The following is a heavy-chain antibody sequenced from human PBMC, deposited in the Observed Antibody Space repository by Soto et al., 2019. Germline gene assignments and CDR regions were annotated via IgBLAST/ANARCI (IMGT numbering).Heavy chain of an antibody. Sequence: SQTLSLTCAISGDSVSSNDATWDWIRQSPSRGLEWLGRTYYRSRRQTDYAISVKSRISINPDTSNNQVSLQLNSVNPDDTAVYECERIIRNSWLDSWGQGILVSVS. CDR2: TYYRSRRQT. CDR3: ERIIRNSWLDS. J-gene: IGHJ5*01. D-gene: IGHD3-3*01. CDR1: GDSVSSNDAT. V-gene: IGHV6-1*01.